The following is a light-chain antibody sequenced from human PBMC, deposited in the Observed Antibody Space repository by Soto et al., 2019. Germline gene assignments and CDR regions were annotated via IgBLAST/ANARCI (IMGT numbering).Light chain of an antibody. CDR2: EVT. J-gene: IGLJ1*01. Sequence: QSALTQPASVSGSPGQSITISCTGTNSDVGDYNYVSWYQQHPVKAPKLIIYEVTNRPSGVSNRFSGSKSGNTASLTISGLQAEDEADYYCSSYTSSSTGVFGTGTKVTVL. V-gene: IGLV2-14*01. CDR1: NSDVGDYNY. CDR3: SSYTSSSTGV.